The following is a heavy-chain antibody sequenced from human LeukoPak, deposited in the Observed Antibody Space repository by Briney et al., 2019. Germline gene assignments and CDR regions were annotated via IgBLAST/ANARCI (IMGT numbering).Heavy chain of an antibody. D-gene: IGHD3-9*01. J-gene: IGHJ4*02. V-gene: IGHV1-18*01. CDR1: GYTFTSYG. CDR3: ARVAPYYDILTGYNRKANDY. CDR2: FSAYNGNT. Sequence: ASVKVSCKASGYTFTSYGISWVRQAPGQGLEWMGWFSAYNGNTNYAQKFQGRVTMTTDTSTSTAYMELRSLRSDDTAVYYCARVAPYYDILTGYNRKANDYWGQGTLVTVSS.